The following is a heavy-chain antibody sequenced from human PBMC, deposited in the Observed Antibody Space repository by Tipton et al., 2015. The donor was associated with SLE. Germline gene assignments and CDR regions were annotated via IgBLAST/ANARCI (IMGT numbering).Heavy chain of an antibody. CDR2: IYYSGST. CDR1: GGSLSSSSYY. Sequence: TLSLTCTVSGGSLSSSSYYWGWIRQPPGKGLEWIGSIYYSGSTYYNPSLKSRVTISVATSKNQFSLKLSSVTAADTAVYYCARDGGAAAGPLGACDIWGQGTMVTVSS. CDR3: ARDGGAAAGPLGACDI. D-gene: IGHD6-13*01. J-gene: IGHJ3*02. V-gene: IGHV4-39*07.